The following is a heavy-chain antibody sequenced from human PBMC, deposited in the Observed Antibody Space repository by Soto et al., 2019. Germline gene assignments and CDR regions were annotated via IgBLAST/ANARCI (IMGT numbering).Heavy chain of an antibody. Sequence: QMQLVQSGPEVKKPGTSVKVSCKASGFTFTSSAVQWVRQARGHRLEWIGWIVVGSGNTNYAQKFQERVTITRDMSTSTAYMELSSLRSEGTAVYYCAADLTAVAGSFDYWGQGTLVTVSS. J-gene: IGHJ4*02. CDR2: IVVGSGNT. V-gene: IGHV1-58*01. CDR3: AADLTAVAGSFDY. D-gene: IGHD6-19*01. CDR1: GFTFTSSA.